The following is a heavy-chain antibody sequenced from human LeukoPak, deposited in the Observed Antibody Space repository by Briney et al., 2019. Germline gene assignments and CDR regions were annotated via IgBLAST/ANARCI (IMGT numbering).Heavy chain of an antibody. D-gene: IGHD5-12*01. CDR2: IYTYNGHT. CDR3: ARDEKWLIDY. CDR1: GYTFNNYG. V-gene: IGHV1-18*01. J-gene: IGHJ4*02. Sequence: ASVKVSCKASGYTFNNYGISWLRQAPGQGLEWMGWIYTYNGHTRYAQNFQGRVTMTTDISTSTAYMEVRSLRSDDTAVYYCARDEKWLIDYWGQGTLVTVSS.